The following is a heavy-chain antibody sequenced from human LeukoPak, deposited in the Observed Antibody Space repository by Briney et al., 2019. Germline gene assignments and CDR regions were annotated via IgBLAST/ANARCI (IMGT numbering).Heavy chain of an antibody. CDR1: GFTFSNAW. CDR2: IKSKTDGGTT. V-gene: IGHV3-15*01. J-gene: IGHJ5*02. D-gene: IGHD3-10*01. CDR3: TTDQLSHYYGSGIFDP. Sequence: GGSLRLSCAASGFTFSNAWMSWVRQAPGKGLEWVGRIKSKTDGGTTDYAAPVKGRFTISRDDSKNTLYLQMNSLKTEDTAVYYCTTDQLSHYYGSGIFDPWGQGTLVTVSS.